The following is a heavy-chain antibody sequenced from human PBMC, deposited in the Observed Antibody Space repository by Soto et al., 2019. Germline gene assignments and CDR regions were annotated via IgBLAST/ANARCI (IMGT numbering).Heavy chain of an antibody. Sequence: QVQLVQSGAEVKKPGSSVKVSCKASGGTFSSYAISWVRQAPGQGLEWMGGIIPIFGTANYAQKFQGRVTITADESTSTAYMELSSLRSEDTSVYYCATTPEAAGSGWDNWFDPWCQVTLVTVSS. J-gene: IGHJ5*02. D-gene: IGHD3-10*01. CDR1: GGTFSSYA. CDR3: ATTPEAAGSGWDNWFDP. V-gene: IGHV1-69*12. CDR2: IIPIFGTA.